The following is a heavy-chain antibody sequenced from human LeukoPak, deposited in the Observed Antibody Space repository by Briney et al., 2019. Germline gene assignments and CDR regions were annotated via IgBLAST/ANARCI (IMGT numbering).Heavy chain of an antibody. CDR1: GYTFTGYY. J-gene: IGHJ4*02. Sequence: ASVKVSCKASGYTFTGYYMHWVRQAPGQGLEWMGWINPNSGGTNYAQKFQGRVTMTRDTSISTAYMELSRLRSDDTAVYYCAREIYCSGGSCYPYFDYWGQGTLVTVSS. D-gene: IGHD2-15*01. CDR3: AREIYCSGGSCYPYFDY. CDR2: INPNSGGT. V-gene: IGHV1-2*02.